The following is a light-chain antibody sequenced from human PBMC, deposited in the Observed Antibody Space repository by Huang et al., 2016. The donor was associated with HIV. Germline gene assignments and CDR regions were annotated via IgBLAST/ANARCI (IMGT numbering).Light chain of an antibody. CDR2: AAS. CDR3: QQYGMSPLT. Sequence: EVVLTQSPGSLSLSPGERATLSCRASQSVTSNFLAWYQQKPGQPPRILIYAASSRATGIPDRFSGSGSGTDFTLTISRLEPEDFAVYHCQQYGMSPLTFGGGTKVEIK. V-gene: IGKV3-20*01. CDR1: QSVTSNF. J-gene: IGKJ4*01.